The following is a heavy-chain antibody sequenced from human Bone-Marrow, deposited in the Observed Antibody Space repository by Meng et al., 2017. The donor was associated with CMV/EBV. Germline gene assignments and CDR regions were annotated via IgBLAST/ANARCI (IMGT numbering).Heavy chain of an antibody. CDR1: GGSISSSSYY. V-gene: IGHV4-39*07. J-gene: IGHJ6*02. Sequence: SETLSLTCTVSGGSISSSSYYWGWIRQPPGKGLEWIGSLYYTGSTYYNPSLKSRVTISVDTSKNQFSLKLSSVTAADTAVYYCARTLIVVVPAAIREVDYYGMDVWGQGTTVTVSS. CDR3: ARTLIVVVPAAIREVDYYGMDV. D-gene: IGHD2-2*02. CDR2: LYYTGST.